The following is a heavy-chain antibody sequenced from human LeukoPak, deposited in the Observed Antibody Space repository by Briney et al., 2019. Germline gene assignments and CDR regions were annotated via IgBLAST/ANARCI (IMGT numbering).Heavy chain of an antibody. V-gene: IGHV3-23*01. CDR2: FSGSGGST. CDR1: GFTFSSYA. J-gene: IGHJ4*02. D-gene: IGHD2-15*01. CDR3: AKGAIVVVVAAIHY. Sequence: GGSLRLSCAASGFTFSSYAMSWVRQAPGKGLEWVSAFSGSGGSTYYADSVKGRFTISRDNSKNTLYLQMNSLRAEDTAVYYCAKGAIVVVVAAIHYWGQGTLVTVSS.